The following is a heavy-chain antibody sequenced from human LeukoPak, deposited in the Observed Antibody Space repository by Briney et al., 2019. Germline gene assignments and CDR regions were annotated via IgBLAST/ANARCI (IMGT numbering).Heavy chain of an antibody. CDR3: ARGPIAAAGYFDY. D-gene: IGHD6-13*01. CDR2: IIPIFGTA. Sequence: GASVKVSFKASGGTFSSYAISWVRQAPGQGLEWMGGIIPIFGTANYAQKFQGRVTITTDESTSTAYMELSSLRSEDTAVYYCARGPIAAAGYFDYWGQGTLVTVSS. CDR1: GGTFSSYA. V-gene: IGHV1-69*05. J-gene: IGHJ4*02.